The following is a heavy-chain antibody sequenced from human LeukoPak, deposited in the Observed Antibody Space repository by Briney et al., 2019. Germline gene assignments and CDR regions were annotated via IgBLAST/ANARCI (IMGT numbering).Heavy chain of an antibody. D-gene: IGHD3-10*01. J-gene: IGHJ4*02. CDR1: AFPFSSYA. Sequence: PGGSLRLSCAASAFPFSSYAMHWVRQAPGKGLEWVAFLRSDGSSKLYADSVQGRFTISRDNSRNILYLQMNNLRLEGTAMYYCAKEESPQVPFVYWGQGSLVTVSS. V-gene: IGHV3-30*02. CDR3: AKEESPQVPFVY. CDR2: LRSDGSSK.